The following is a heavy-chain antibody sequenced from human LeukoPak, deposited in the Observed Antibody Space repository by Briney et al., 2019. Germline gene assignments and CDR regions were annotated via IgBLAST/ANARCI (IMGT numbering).Heavy chain of an antibody. CDR1: GGSISGGGYY. V-gene: IGHV4-31*03. J-gene: IGHJ6*02. CDR3: ARERQGNYYYYGMDV. CDR2: IYYSGST. Sequence: SETLSLTCTVSGGSISGGGYYWSWIRQHPGKGLEWIGYIYYSGSTYYNPSLKSRVTISVDTSKNQFSLKLSSVTAADTAVYYCARERQGNYYYYGMDVWGQGTTVTVSS.